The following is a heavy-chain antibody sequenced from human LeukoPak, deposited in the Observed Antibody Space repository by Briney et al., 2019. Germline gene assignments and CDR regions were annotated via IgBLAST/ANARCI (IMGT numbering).Heavy chain of an antibody. D-gene: IGHD3-22*01. CDR2: IYYSGST. CDR3: ARGHYDSSGYYFWYFDY. J-gene: IGHJ4*02. CDR1: GGSISSYY. V-gene: IGHV4-59*01. Sequence: SETLSLTCTVSGGSISSYYWSWIRQPPGKGLEWIGYIYYSGSTNYNPSLKSRVTISVDTSKNQFSLKLSSVTAADTAVYYCARGHYDSSGYYFWYFDYWGQGTLVTVSS.